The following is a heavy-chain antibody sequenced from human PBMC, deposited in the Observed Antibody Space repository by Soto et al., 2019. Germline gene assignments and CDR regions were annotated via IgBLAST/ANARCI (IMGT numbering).Heavy chain of an antibody. CDR2: ISAYNSNT. V-gene: IGHV1-18*01. CDR3: ARGVPNYDTLTGYYELFDY. J-gene: IGHJ4*01. D-gene: IGHD3-9*01. CDR1: GYTFSNYG. Sequence: ASVKVSCKASGYTFSNYGLNWVRQAPGQGLEWMGWISAYNSNTTYAQKFQGRVTMTTDTSTNTAYMEQRSLRSDDTAVYYCARGVPNYDTLTGYYELFDYWG.